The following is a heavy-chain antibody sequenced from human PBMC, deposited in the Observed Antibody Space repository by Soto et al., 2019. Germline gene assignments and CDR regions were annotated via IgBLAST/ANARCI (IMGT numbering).Heavy chain of an antibody. CDR1: GYTFTSYY. D-gene: IGHD3-10*01. Sequence: QVQLVQSGAEVKKPGASVKVSCKASGYTFTSYYMHWVRQAPGQGLAWMGIINPSGGSTSYAQKFQGSVTMTRDTSTSTVYMELSSLRSEDTAVHYCARANLWFGDGAFDLWGQGTMVTVSS. V-gene: IGHV1-46*03. CDR3: ARANLWFGDGAFDL. J-gene: IGHJ3*01. CDR2: INPSGGST.